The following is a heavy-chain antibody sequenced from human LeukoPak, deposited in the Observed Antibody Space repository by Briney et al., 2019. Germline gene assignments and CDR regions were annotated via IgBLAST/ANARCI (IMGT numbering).Heavy chain of an antibody. J-gene: IGHJ4*02. D-gene: IGHD1-7*01. CDR2: INPNSGGT. CDR1: GFTFSSYG. V-gene: IGHV1-2*02. CDR3: AREGEVNFEYYFDY. Sequence: PGGSLRLSCAASGFTFSSYGMHWVRQAPGQGLEWMGWINPNSGGTNYAQKFQGRVTMTRDTSISTAYMELSRLRSDDTAVYYCAREGEVNFEYYFDYWGQGTLVTVSS.